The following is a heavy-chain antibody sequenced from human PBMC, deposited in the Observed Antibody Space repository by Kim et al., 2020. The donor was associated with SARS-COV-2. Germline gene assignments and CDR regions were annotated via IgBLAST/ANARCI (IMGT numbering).Heavy chain of an antibody. J-gene: IGHJ6*01. D-gene: IGHD7-27*01. CDR1: GGSISSSRYY. CDR2: IYYSGST. Sequence: SETLPLTCTVSGGSISSSRYYWGWIRQPPGKGLEWTGSIYYSGSTYYNPSLKSRVTISIDTSKNRFSLKLSSVTAADTAVYHCARPGRTGDLYYYYGVDV. V-gene: IGHV4-39*01. CDR3: ARPGRTGDLYYYYGVDV.